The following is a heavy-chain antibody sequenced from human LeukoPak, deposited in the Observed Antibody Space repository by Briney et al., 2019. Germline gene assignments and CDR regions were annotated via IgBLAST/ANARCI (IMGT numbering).Heavy chain of an antibody. CDR3: AKDGVSSSVWAFDI. D-gene: IGHD3-10*01. CDR1: GFTFSNYG. J-gene: IGHJ3*02. CDR2: IRNDGSTK. Sequence: GGSLRLSCAASGFTFSNYGMHWVRQAPGKGLEWVAFIRNDGSTKYYVDSVKGRFVISRDNSRNPLYLYMNSLRAEDSAVYYCAKDGVSSSVWAFDIWGQGTMVTVS. V-gene: IGHV3-30*02.